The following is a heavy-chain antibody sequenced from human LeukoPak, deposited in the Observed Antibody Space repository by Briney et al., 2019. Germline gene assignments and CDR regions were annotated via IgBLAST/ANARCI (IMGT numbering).Heavy chain of an antibody. CDR3: ATDPDRVVVRYMDV. J-gene: IGHJ6*03. CDR1: GITFSNYP. CDR2: ISGTGSNT. D-gene: IGHD2-21*01. Sequence: GGSLRLSCTASGITFSNYPMSWVRQAPGKGLEWVSTISGTGSNTYYADSVKGRFTISRDNSENTLYVQMNSLRAEDTAVYYCATDPDRVVVRYMDVWFKGTTVTVAS. V-gene: IGHV3-23*01.